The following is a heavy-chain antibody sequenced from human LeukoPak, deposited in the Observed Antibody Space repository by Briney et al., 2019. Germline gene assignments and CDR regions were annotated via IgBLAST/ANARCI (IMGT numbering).Heavy chain of an antibody. D-gene: IGHD3-3*01. J-gene: IGHJ6*02. Sequence: SETLSLTCTVSGGSISGSDSYWSWIRQHPGKGLEWIGSIYYSGSTYYSSSLKSRVTVSVDTSKNQFYLKLSSVTAADTAVYYCARAPITIFGVDSAIPYSGMDVWGQGTTVTVSS. V-gene: IGHV4-31*03. CDR3: ARAPITIFGVDSAIPYSGMDV. CDR1: GGSISGSDSY. CDR2: IYYSGST.